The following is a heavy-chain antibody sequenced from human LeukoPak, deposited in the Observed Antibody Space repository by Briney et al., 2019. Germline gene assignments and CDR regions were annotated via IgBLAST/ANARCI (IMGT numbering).Heavy chain of an antibody. Sequence: GGSLRLSCAASGFTFSSYEMNWVRQAPGKGLEWVSVISGSGASTYYADSVKGRFTISRDNSKNTLYLQMNSLRAEDTAVYYCATGGIDDWFDPWGQGTLVTVSS. V-gene: IGHV3-23*01. CDR2: ISGSGAST. D-gene: IGHD6-13*01. CDR3: ATGGIDDWFDP. CDR1: GFTFSSYE. J-gene: IGHJ5*02.